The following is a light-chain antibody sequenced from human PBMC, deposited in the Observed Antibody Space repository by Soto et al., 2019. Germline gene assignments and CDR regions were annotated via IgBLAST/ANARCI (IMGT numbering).Light chain of an antibody. V-gene: IGKV3-20*01. J-gene: IGKJ3*01. CDR3: QLYGSSPRFT. CDR1: QSVSSSY. Sequence: EIVLTQSPDTLSLSPGERATLSCRASQSVSSSYLAWYQQKPGQAPRLLIYGASSRATGIPDRFSGSGSGTDFTLSISRLEPEDSAVYYCQLYGSSPRFTFGPGTKVDIK. CDR2: GAS.